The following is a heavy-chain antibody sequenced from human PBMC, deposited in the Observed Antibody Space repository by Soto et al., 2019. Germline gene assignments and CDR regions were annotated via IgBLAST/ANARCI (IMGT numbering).Heavy chain of an antibody. Sequence: EVQLVQSGAEVKKPGESLRISCKGSGYSFTSYWISWVRQMPGKGLEWMGRIDPSDSYTNYSPSFEGHVTISADKSISTAYLQWSSLKASDTAMFYCARHPGAYSGSWYIDYWGQGTLVTVSS. CDR2: IDPSDSYT. CDR3: ARHPGAYSGSWYIDY. D-gene: IGHD6-13*01. J-gene: IGHJ4*02. CDR1: GYSFTSYW. V-gene: IGHV5-10-1*01.